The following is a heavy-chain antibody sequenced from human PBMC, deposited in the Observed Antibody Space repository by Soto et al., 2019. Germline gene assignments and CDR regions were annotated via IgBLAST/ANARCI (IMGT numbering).Heavy chain of an antibody. J-gene: IGHJ5*02. D-gene: IGHD2-15*01. CDR2: INTDGSNT. CDR1: GLTFNRYW. Sequence: GGSLRLSCAASGLTFNRYWMHWVRHAPGKGLVWVPHINTDGSNTNYAGSVKGRFTISRDNAKSTLFLQMNSLRDEDTAVYYCAREFCSGGNCYTYYFDPWGQGIPVTVSS. V-gene: IGHV3-74*01. CDR3: AREFCSGGNCYTYYFDP.